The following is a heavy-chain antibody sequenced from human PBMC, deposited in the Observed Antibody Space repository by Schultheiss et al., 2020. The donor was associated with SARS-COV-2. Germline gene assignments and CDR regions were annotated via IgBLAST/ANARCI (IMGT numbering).Heavy chain of an antibody. CDR3: AKGHDSSAYYYLQNFDS. V-gene: IGHV3-23*01. J-gene: IGHJ4*02. CDR2: ISGSGETT. Sequence: GGSLRLSCAASGFSFNRYSLTWVRRAPGKGLEWVSSISGSGETTHYADSVKGRFAISRDNSKNTLYLQMNSLRAEDTAVYYCAKGHDSSAYYYLQNFDSWGQGTLVTVSS. CDR1: GFSFNRYS. D-gene: IGHD3-22*01.